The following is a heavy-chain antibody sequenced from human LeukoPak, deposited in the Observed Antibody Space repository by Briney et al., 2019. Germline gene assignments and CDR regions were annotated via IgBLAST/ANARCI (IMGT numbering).Heavy chain of an antibody. Sequence: PSETLPLTCAVYGGSFSGYYWSWIRQPPGKGLEWIGEINHSGSTNYNPSLKSRLTISVDTSKNQFSLKLSSVTSADTAVYYCARGEQQLVSFAFDPWGQGTLVTVSS. J-gene: IGHJ5*02. CDR1: GGSFSGYY. V-gene: IGHV4-34*01. CDR2: INHSGST. CDR3: ARGEQQLVSFAFDP. D-gene: IGHD6-13*01.